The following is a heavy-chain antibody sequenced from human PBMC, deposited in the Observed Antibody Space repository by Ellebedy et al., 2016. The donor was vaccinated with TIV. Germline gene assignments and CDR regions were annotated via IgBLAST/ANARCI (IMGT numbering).Heavy chain of an antibody. J-gene: IGHJ4*02. Sequence: GESLKISCAASGFTFPNSALSWVRQAPGKGLEWVSTISGSGATTYYADSVKGRFTLSRDNSKNTLYLQMNSLRAADTAIYYCAKEDTAKVFDFWGQGTLVTVSS. CDR2: ISGSGATT. V-gene: IGHV3-23*01. CDR1: GFTFPNSA. CDR3: AKEDTAKVFDF. D-gene: IGHD5-18*01.